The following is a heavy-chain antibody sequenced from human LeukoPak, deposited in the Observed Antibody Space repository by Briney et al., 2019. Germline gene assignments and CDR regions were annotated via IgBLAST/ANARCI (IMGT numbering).Heavy chain of an antibody. CDR1: GFTFSSYW. V-gene: IGHV3-74*01. D-gene: IGHD3-3*01. J-gene: IGHJ6*03. CDR2: INSDGSST. CDR3: ARGPYYDFWSGYSLGLYYYYYMDV. Sequence: GGSLRLSCAASGFTFSSYWMHWVRQAPGKGLVWVSRINSDGSSTSYADSVKGRFTISRDNAKNTLYLQMNSLRVEDTAVYYCARGPYYDFWSGYSLGLYYYYYMDVWGKGTTVTVSS.